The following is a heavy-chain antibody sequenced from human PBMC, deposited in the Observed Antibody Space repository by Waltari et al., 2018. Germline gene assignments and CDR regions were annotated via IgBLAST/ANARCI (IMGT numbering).Heavy chain of an antibody. CDR3: ARETDGYSSGWYGFFDY. J-gene: IGHJ4*02. D-gene: IGHD6-19*01. V-gene: IGHV3-21*01. CDR2: ISSSSSYI. Sequence: EVQPVESGGGLVKPGGSLRLSCAASGFTFSSYSMTWVLPSPGKGLEWVSSISSSSSYIYYADSVKGRFTISRDNAKNSLYLQMNSLRAEDTAVYYCARETDGYSSGWYGFFDYWGQGTLVTVSS. CDR1: GFTFSSYS.